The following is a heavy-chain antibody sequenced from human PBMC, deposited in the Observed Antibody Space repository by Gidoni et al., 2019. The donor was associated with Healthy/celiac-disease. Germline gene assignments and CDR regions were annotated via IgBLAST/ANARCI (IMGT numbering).Heavy chain of an antibody. J-gene: IGHJ4*02. CDR2: IYPGDSDT. Sequence: EVQLVQSVAELKKPGESLQISCTGSVSSFPRYWIGWVRQMPGKGLEWMGIIYPGDSDTRYSPSFQGQVTISADKSISTAYLQWSSLKASDTAMYYCARHSQAVAGTGGFDYWGQGTLVTVSS. V-gene: IGHV5-51*01. D-gene: IGHD6-19*01. CDR3: ARHSQAVAGTGGFDY. CDR1: VSSFPRYW.